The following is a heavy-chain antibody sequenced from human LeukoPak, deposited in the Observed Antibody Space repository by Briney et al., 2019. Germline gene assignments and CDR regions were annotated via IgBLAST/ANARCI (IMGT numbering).Heavy chain of an antibody. CDR1: GFSFSSFA. Sequence: PGGSLRLSCAASGFSFSSFAMSWVRQAPGKGLEWVSAIGVSGTTYYADSVKGRFTISRDNSKNTLYLQMNSLRAEDTAVYYCAKGYFAVTTARRQIALLDYWGQGTLVTVSS. V-gene: IGHV3-23*01. J-gene: IGHJ4*02. D-gene: IGHD4-17*01. CDR3: AKGYFAVTTARRQIALLDY. CDR2: IGVSGTT.